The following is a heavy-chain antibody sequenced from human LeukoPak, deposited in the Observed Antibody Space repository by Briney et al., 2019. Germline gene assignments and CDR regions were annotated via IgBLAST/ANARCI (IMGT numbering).Heavy chain of an antibody. CDR2: IKQDGSEK. Sequence: PGGSLRLSCAASGFTLSSYWMSWVRQAPGKGLEWVANIKQDGSEKYYVDSVKGRFTISRDNAKNSLYLQMNSLRAEDTAVYYCARAGYLGLFGMDVWGKGTTVTVSS. D-gene: IGHD3-16*02. CDR1: GFTLSSYW. CDR3: ARAGYLGLFGMDV. J-gene: IGHJ6*04. V-gene: IGHV3-7*03.